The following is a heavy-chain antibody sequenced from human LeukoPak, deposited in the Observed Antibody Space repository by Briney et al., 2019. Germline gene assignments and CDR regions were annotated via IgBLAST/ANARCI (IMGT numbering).Heavy chain of an antibody. D-gene: IGHD1-1*01. V-gene: IGHV1-69*05. CDR3: ARLLQAAFDI. CDR2: IIPIFGTP. Sequence: ASVKVSCKASGGTFSSYGISWVRQAPGQGLEWMGGIIPIFGTPDYAQKFQGRVTMTRDTSTSTVYMELSSLRSEDTAMYYCARLLQAAFDIWGQGTMVTVSS. J-gene: IGHJ3*02. CDR1: GGTFSSYG.